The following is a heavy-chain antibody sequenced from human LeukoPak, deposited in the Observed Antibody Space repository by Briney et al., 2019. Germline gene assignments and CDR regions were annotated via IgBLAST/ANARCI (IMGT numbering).Heavy chain of an antibody. Sequence: GGSLRLSCAASGFTFSNYCMSWVRQAPGKGLEWVSVISSSGGGTYYADSVKGRFTISRDNSKNTLYLQMNSLRAEDTAVYYCAKDSHFDYWGQGALVIVSS. CDR3: AKDSHFDY. CDR1: GFTFSNYC. J-gene: IGHJ4*02. V-gene: IGHV3-23*01. CDR2: ISSSGGGT.